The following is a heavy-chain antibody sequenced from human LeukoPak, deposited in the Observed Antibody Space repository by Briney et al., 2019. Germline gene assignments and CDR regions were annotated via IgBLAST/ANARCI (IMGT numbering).Heavy chain of an antibody. D-gene: IGHD2-8*01. CDR1: GGSISSYY. Sequence: SETLSLTCTVSGGSISSYYWSWLRQPPGKGLEWIGYIYYSGSTNYNPSLKSRVTISVDTSKNQFSLKLSSVTAADTAVYYCARGGYCTNGVCYTRFAYYYYYGMDVWGQGTTVTVSS. CDR2: IYYSGST. V-gene: IGHV4-59*01. J-gene: IGHJ6*02. CDR3: ARGGYCTNGVCYTRFAYYYYYGMDV.